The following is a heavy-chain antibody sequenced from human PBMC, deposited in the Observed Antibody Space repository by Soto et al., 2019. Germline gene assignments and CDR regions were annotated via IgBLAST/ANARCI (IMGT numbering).Heavy chain of an antibody. Sequence: ETLSLTCTVAGGSLSSFYCIWIRQPPGKGLEWIGHIYYSGSTNYNPSLKSRVTISVDTSKNQFSLKLSSVTAADTAVYYCARVRFVRYFDWSLDYWGQGILVTVSS. D-gene: IGHD3-9*01. J-gene: IGHJ4*02. CDR2: IYYSGST. V-gene: IGHV4-59*01. CDR3: ARVRFVRYFDWSLDY. CDR1: GGSLSSFY.